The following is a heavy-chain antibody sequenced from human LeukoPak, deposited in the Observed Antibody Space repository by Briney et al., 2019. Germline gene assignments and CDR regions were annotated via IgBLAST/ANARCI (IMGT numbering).Heavy chain of an antibody. J-gene: IGHJ5*02. V-gene: IGHV3-7*01. CDR2: IRQDGNEI. CDR1: GFSFRNSW. Sequence: PGGSLRLSCAASGFSFRNSWMSWVRQAPGKGLEWVANIRQDGNEIYYMDSVKGRFTISRDNAKNSLSLQMNSLRAEDTAVYYCARGNYASGSYPPWGQGTLVTVSS. D-gene: IGHD3-10*01. CDR3: ARGNYASGSYPP.